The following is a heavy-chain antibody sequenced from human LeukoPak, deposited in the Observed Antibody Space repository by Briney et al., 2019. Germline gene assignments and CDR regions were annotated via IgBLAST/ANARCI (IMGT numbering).Heavy chain of an antibody. Sequence: GGSLRLSCAASGFTFSSYWMHWVRQVPGKGLVRVARINPGGSSITYADSVKGRFTISRDNAKNSLYLQMNSLRAEDTAVYYCAGRSDYGERGYWGQGTLVTVSS. CDR1: GFTFSSYW. J-gene: IGHJ4*02. CDR2: INPGGSSI. CDR3: AGRSDYGERGY. V-gene: IGHV3-74*01. D-gene: IGHD4-17*01.